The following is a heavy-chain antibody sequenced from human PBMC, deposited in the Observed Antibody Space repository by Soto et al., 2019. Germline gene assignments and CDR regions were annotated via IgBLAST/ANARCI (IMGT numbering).Heavy chain of an antibody. J-gene: IGHJ4*02. V-gene: IGHV4-39*01. CDR3: VRGQRLTGGVDY. CDR2: IYYSGSS. CDR1: GGSISGDTYY. Sequence: QLQLQESGPGLVKPSETLSLTCTVSGGSISGDTYYWGWIRQPPGKGLEWIGHIYYSGSSYYNPSLKSRVSISVDTSKSQFSLKVRSMTAADTAVYYCVRGQRLTGGVDYWGQGSLVTVSS. D-gene: IGHD6-25*01.